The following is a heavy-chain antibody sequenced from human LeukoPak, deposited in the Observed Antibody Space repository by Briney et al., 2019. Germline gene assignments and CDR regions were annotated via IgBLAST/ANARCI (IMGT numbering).Heavy chain of an antibody. CDR1: GFTFSSYA. D-gene: IGHD3-22*01. CDR2: ISYDGSNK. Sequence: PGRSLRLSCAASGFTFSSYAVHWVRQAPGKGLEWVAVISYDGSNKYYADSVKGRFTISRDNSKNTLYLQMNSLRAEDTAVYYCARGYYDSSGYYPDYWGQGTLVTVSS. CDR3: ARGYYDSSGYYPDY. J-gene: IGHJ4*02. V-gene: IGHV3-30-3*01.